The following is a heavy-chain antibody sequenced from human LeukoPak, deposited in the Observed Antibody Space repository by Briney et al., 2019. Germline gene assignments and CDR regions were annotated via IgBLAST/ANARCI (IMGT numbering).Heavy chain of an antibody. CDR2: INRSGST. J-gene: IGHJ5*02. D-gene: IGHD5-12*01. CDR1: GGSFSGYY. V-gene: IGHV4-34*01. CDR3: ARAYSGSSWFDP. Sequence: PSETLSLTCAAYGGSFSGYYWSWIRQPPGKGLEWIGEINRSGSTHYNPSLKSRVTISVDTSKNQFSLKLSSVTAADTAVYYCARAYSGSSWFDPWGQGTLVTVSS.